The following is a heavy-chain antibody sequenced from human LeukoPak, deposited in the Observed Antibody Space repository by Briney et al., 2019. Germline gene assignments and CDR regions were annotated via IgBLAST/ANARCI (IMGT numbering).Heavy chain of an antibody. CDR3: ARFYDFWSGYSETDYGMDV. J-gene: IGHJ6*02. D-gene: IGHD3-3*01. CDR1: GYTFTSYD. Sequence: EASVKVSCKASGYTFTSYDINWVRQATGQGLEWMGWMNPNSGNTGYAQKFQGRVTMTRNTSISTAYMELSSLRSEDMAVYYCARFYDFWSGYSETDYGMDVWGQGTTVTVSS. CDR2: MNPNSGNT. V-gene: IGHV1-8*01.